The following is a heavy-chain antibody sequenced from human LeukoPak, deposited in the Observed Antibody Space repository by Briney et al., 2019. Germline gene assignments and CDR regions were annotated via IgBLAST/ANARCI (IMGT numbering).Heavy chain of an antibody. V-gene: IGHV1-69*13. CDR1: GGTFSSYA. D-gene: IGHD5-12*01. Sequence: SVKVSCKASGGTFSSYAISWVRQAPGQGLEWMGGIIPIFGTANYAQKFQGRVTITADESTSTAYMELSSLRSEDTAVYYCARDYGGYEGSAAFDIWGQGTMVTVSS. CDR3: ARDYGGYEGSAAFDI. J-gene: IGHJ3*02. CDR2: IIPIFGTA.